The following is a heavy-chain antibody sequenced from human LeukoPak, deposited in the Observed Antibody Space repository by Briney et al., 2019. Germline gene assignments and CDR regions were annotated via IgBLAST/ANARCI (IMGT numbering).Heavy chain of an antibody. Sequence: GGSLRLSCAASGFTFSSYGIHWVRQAPGKGLEWVAVISYDGNNRYYADSVKGRFTISRDNSKNTLYLQMNSLRAEDTAVYFCAKDHYYYDSSGYYYCDYWGQGTLVTVSS. V-gene: IGHV3-30*18. D-gene: IGHD3-22*01. CDR2: ISYDGNNR. CDR3: AKDHYYYDSSGYYYCDY. CDR1: GFTFSSYG. J-gene: IGHJ4*02.